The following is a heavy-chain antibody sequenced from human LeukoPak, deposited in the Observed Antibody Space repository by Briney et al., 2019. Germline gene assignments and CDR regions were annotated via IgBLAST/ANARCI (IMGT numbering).Heavy chain of an antibody. CDR3: ARAGRHYWDYYYYYYMDV. Sequence: SETLSLTCTVSGYSISSGYYWGWIRQPPGQGLEWIGSIYHSGSTYYNPSLKSRVTISVDTSKNQFSLKLSSVTAADTAVYYCARAGRHYWDYYYYYYMDVWGKGTTVTVSS. CDR2: IYHSGST. J-gene: IGHJ6*03. D-gene: IGHD2-8*02. CDR1: GYSISSGYY. V-gene: IGHV4-38-2*02.